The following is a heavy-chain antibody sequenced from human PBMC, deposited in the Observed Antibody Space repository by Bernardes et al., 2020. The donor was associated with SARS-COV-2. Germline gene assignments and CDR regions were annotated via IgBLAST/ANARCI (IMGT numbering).Heavy chain of an antibody. J-gene: IGHJ3*02. CDR2: INPNSGVT. V-gene: IGHV1-2*02. Sequence: ASVKVSCKASGYTFTGCYMHWVRQAPGQGLEWMGWINPNSGVTKFAQKFQGRVTMTRDTSLSTAYMELSRLRSDDTALYYCAKGDDSDFTAFDIWGQGTTVTVSS. D-gene: IGHD5-18*01. CDR3: AKGDDSDFTAFDI. CDR1: GYTFTGCY.